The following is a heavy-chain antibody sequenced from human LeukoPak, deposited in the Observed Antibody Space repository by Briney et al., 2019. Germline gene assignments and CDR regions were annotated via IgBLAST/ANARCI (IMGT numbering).Heavy chain of an antibody. V-gene: IGHV1-2*02. CDR1: GYTFTSYG. Sequence: ASVKVSCKASGYTFTSYGISWVRQAPGQGLEWMGWINPNSGGTNYAQKFQGRVTMTRDTSISTAYMELSRLRSDDTAVYYCARDYYYDSSGIWGQGTMVTVSS. CDR3: ARDYYYDSSGI. D-gene: IGHD3-22*01. CDR2: INPNSGGT. J-gene: IGHJ3*02.